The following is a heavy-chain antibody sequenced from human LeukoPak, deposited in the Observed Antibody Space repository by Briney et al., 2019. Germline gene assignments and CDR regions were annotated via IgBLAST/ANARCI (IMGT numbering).Heavy chain of an antibody. J-gene: IGHJ4*02. CDR2: MNPNSGNT. Sequence: ASVKVSCKASGGTFSSYAISWVRQAPGQGLEWMGWMNPNSGNTGYAQKFQGRVTMTRNTSISTAYMELSSLRSEDTAVYYCARYFPGVGYWGQGTLVTVSS. D-gene: IGHD3-9*01. CDR3: ARYFPGVGY. V-gene: IGHV1-8*02. CDR1: GGTFSSYA.